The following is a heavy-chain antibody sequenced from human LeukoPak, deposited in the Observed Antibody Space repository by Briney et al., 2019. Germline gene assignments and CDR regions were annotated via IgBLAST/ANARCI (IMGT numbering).Heavy chain of an antibody. D-gene: IGHD6-19*01. CDR1: GGSISSYY. Sequence: SETLSLTCTVSGGSISSYYWSWIRQPPGKGLEWIGYIYTSGSTNCNPSLKSRVTISVDTSKTQFSLKLSSVTAADTAVYYCARAAVAGTVYFDYWGQGTLVTVS. V-gene: IGHV4-4*09. CDR2: IYTSGST. J-gene: IGHJ4*02. CDR3: ARAAVAGTVYFDY.